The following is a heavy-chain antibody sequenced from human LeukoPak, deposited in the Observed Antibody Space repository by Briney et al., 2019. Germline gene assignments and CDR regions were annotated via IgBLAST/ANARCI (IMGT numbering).Heavy chain of an antibody. CDR2: IGNSDET. J-gene: IGHJ4*02. D-gene: IGHD3-22*01. CDR1: GFFFNTNA. Sequence: GGSLRLSCAASGFFFNTNAMSWVRQAPGMGLEWVAAIGNSDETYYADAVKGRFTISRDTSKNTLFLQMNNLRAEDTAVYYCAREVYYDSSGFHWGQGTLVTVSS. CDR3: AREVYYDSSGFH. V-gene: IGHV3-23*01.